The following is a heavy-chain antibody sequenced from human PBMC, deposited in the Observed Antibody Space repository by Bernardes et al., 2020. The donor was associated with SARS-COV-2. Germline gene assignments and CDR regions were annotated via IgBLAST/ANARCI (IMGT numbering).Heavy chain of an antibody. CDR2: ILSAGSNN. CDR1: GFTFCSYG. J-gene: IGHJ5*02. D-gene: IGHD6-25*01. CDR3: ASEISSEELSWYDP. V-gene: IGHV3-33*01. Sequence: SLTPSCAASGFTFCSYGMPRVRQAPGKGLEWVALILSAGSNNYYADSVKGRFTISRDNSKNTLYLQMNSLRAEDTAVYYCASEISSEELSWYDPWGQGTLVNVSS.